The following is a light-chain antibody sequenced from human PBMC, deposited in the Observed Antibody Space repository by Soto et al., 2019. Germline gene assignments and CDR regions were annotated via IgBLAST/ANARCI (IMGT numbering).Light chain of an antibody. J-gene: IGLJ1*01. CDR1: SSDVGGYNY. Sequence: QSALTQPASVSGSPGQSITISCTGTSSDVGGYNYVSWYQQHPGKAPKLMIYEVSNRPSGVSNRFSASTSGNTAPPTISGLQAEDAADYYSSSYTSSSTRLFGTGTKLTVL. CDR3: SSYTSSSTRL. CDR2: EVS. V-gene: IGLV2-14*01.